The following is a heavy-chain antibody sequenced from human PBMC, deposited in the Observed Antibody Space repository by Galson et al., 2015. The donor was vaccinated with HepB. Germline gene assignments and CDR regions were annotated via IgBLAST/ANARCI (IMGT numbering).Heavy chain of an antibody. J-gene: IGHJ5*02. CDR2: ISGSGGST. Sequence: SLRLSCAASGFTFSSYAMSWVRQAPGKGLEWVSAISGSGGSTYYADSVKGRFTISRDNSKNTLYLQMNSLRAEDTAVYYCAKDVGDIVVVPAALFDPWGQGTLVTVSS. CDR3: AKDVGDIVVVPAALFDP. D-gene: IGHD2-2*01. V-gene: IGHV3-23*01. CDR1: GFTFSSYA.